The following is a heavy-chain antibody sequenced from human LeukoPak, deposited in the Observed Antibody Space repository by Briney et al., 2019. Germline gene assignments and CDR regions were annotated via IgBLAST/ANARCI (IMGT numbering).Heavy chain of an antibody. J-gene: IGHJ4*02. D-gene: IGHD3-10*01. V-gene: IGHV1-2*06. CDR2: INPNSGST. CDR1: GYTFTGYY. Sequence: ASVKVSCKASGYTFTGYYMHWVRQAPGQGLEWMGRINPNSGSTNYAQKFQGRVTMTRDTSISTAYMELSRLRSDDTAVYYCARDLMVRGVTTSDYWGQGTLVTVSS. CDR3: ARDLMVRGVTTSDY.